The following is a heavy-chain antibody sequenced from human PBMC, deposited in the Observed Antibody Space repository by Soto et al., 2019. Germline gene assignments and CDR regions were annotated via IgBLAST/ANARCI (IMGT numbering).Heavy chain of an antibody. J-gene: IGHJ4*02. CDR1: GFTVSSNY. CDR2: IYSGGST. D-gene: IGHD2-2*01. V-gene: IGHV3-53*01. Sequence: EVQLVESGGGLIQPRGSLRLSCAASGFTVSSNYMSWVRQAPGKGLEWVSLIYSGGSTFYADSVKGRFTISRDNSNNTLYLQMNSLRAEDTAVYYCATGGSRYYFDYWGQGILVTVSS. CDR3: ATGGSRYYFDY.